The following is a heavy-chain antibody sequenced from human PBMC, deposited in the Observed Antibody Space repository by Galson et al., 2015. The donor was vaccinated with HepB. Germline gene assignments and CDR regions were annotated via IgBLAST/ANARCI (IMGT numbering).Heavy chain of an antibody. CDR3: ARDLGYSYGYYYYYGMDV. V-gene: IGHV3-21*01. CDR1: GFTFSSYS. CDR2: ISSSSSYI. D-gene: IGHD5-18*01. J-gene: IGHJ6*02. Sequence: SLRLSCAASGFTFSSYSMNWVRQAPGKGLEWVSSISSSSSYIYYADSVKGRFTISRDNAKNSLYLQMNSLRAEDTAVYYCARDLGYSYGYYYYYGMDVWGQGTTVTVSS.